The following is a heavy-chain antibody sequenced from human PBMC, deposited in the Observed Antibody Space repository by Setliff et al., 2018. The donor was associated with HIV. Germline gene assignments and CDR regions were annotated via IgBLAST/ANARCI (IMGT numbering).Heavy chain of an antibody. CDR1: GVSISNADYY. J-gene: IGHJ4*02. CDR3: ARDGYSSSWYVISGSFDY. D-gene: IGHD6-13*01. V-gene: IGHV4-39*07. CDR2: VYYSGST. Sequence: PSETLSLTCTVSGVSISNADYYWTWIRQPPGKGLEWIGTVYYSGSTYYNPSLKSRVTISVDTSENQFSLRLSSVTAADTAVYYCARDGYSSSWYVISGSFDYWGQGILVTVSS.